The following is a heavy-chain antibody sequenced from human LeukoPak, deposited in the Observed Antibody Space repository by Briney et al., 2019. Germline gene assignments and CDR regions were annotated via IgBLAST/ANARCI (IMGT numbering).Heavy chain of an antibody. D-gene: IGHD2-15*01. CDR1: GFTFSSFG. CDR3: AKVRYCSGVNCYPDDN. Sequence: GGSLRLSCTASGFTFSSFGMHWVRQAPGKGLEWLTFIRYDGGNKYYADSVKGRFTISRDNSKNMLYLEMNSLSTEDTAVYYCAKVRYCSGVNCYPDDNWGQGTLVTVSS. CDR2: IRYDGGNK. V-gene: IGHV3-30*02. J-gene: IGHJ4*02.